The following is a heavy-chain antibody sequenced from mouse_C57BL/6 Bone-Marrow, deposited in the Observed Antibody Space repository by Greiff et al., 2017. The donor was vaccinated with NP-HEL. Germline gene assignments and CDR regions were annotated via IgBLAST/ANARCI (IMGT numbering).Heavy chain of an antibody. V-gene: IGHV14-4*01. CDR1: GFNIKDDY. CDR3: TTSYDGYYDYAMDY. CDR2: IDPENGDT. Sequence: VQLQQSGAELVRPGASVKLSCTASGFNIKDDYMHWVKQRPEQGLEWIGWIDPENGDTEYASKFQGKATITADTSSNTAYLQLSSLTSEDTAVYYCTTSYDGYYDYAMDYWGQGTSVTVSS. D-gene: IGHD2-3*01. J-gene: IGHJ4*01.